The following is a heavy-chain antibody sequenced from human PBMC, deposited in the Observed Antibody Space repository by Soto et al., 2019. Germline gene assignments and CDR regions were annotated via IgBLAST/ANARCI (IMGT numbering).Heavy chain of an antibody. CDR2: FDPEDGET. CDR3: ASAGGATTGYYYYGMDV. Sequence: ASVKVSCKVSGYTLTELSMHWVRQAPGKGLEWMGGFDPEDGETIYAQKFQGRVTMTEDTSTDTAYMELSSLRSEDTAVYYCASAGGATTGYYYYGMDVWGQGTTATVS. V-gene: IGHV1-24*01. J-gene: IGHJ6*02. D-gene: IGHD1-26*01. CDR1: GYTLTELS.